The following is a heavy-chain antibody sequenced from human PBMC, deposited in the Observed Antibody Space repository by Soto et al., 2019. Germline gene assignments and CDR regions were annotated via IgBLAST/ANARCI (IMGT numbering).Heavy chain of an antibody. CDR1: GGTFSTYS. D-gene: IGHD2-21*01. V-gene: IGHV1-69*02. CDR2: IIPMLGIR. J-gene: IGHJ3*02. Sequence: QVQLVQSGAEVKKPGSSVKVSCKDSGGTFSTYSMFWVRQAPGQGLEWMGRIIPMLGIRNYAQRFQDRDMINAVESTDTAHMELSTVRSEDAGLDDCTFGSWSGEVFDIWGQGTMVTVSS. CDR3: TFGSWSGEVFDI.